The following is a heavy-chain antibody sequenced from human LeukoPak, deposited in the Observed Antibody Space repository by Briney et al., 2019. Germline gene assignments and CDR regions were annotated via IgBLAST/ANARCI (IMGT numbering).Heavy chain of an antibody. V-gene: IGHV1-18*01. CDR1: GYTFTNYG. Sequence: ASVKASCKASGYTFTNYGVNWVRRAPGQGLEWMGWISTYNGNANYAQSLQGRITMTTDTSTSTAYMELRSLRSDDTAVYYCARTPMVRGVPYYWGQGTLVTVSS. D-gene: IGHD3-10*01. J-gene: IGHJ4*02. CDR3: ARTPMVRGVPYY. CDR2: ISTYNGNA.